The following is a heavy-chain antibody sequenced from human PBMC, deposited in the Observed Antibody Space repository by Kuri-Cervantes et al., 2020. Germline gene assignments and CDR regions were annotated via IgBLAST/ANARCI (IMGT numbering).Heavy chain of an antibody. J-gene: IGHJ4*02. D-gene: IGHD1-7*01. Sequence: ASVKVSCKASGYTFTSYAMHWVRQAPGQRLEWMGWSNAGNGNTKYSQEFQGRVTITRDTSASTVYMELSSLRSEDAAVYYCATDLVGNYVAFDYWGQGTLVTVSS. CDR2: SNAGNGNT. CDR1: GYTFTSYA. V-gene: IGHV1-3*02. CDR3: ATDLVGNYVAFDY.